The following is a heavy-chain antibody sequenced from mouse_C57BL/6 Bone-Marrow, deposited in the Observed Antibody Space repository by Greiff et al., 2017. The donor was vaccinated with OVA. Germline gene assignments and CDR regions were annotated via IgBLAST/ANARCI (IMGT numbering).Heavy chain of an antibody. CDR2: IDPSDSYA. D-gene: IGHD4-1*01. V-gene: IGHV1-50*01. J-gene: IGHJ3*01. Sequence: QVQLKQPGAELVKPGASVKLSCKASGYTFTSYWMPWVKQRPGQGLEWIGEIDPSDSYANYNQKFKGKATLTVDTSSSTAYMQLSSLTSEDSAVYYCARKNCDWFADWGQGTLVTVSA. CDR3: ARKNCDWFAD. CDR1: GYTFTSYW.